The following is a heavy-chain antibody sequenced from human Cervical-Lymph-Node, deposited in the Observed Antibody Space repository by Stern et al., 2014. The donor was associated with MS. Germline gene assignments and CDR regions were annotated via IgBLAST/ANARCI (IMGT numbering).Heavy chain of an antibody. CDR3: AKWGTGGYGHFDY. V-gene: IGHV4-59*01. J-gene: IGHJ4*02. Sequence: VQLVESGPGLAKPSETLSLTCTVSGASISSSYWSWIRQPPGKGPEWIAYIYYSGITNCNPSLRSRVAVSVDMAKNQFSLKVASVTAADTAVYYCAKWGTGGYGHFDYWGQGILVTVSS. CDR2: IYYSGIT. CDR1: GASISSSY. D-gene: IGHD3-16*01.